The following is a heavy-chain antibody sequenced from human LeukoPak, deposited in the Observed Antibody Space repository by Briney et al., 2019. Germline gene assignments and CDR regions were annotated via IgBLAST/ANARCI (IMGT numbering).Heavy chain of an antibody. V-gene: IGHV4-59*08. CDR2: IYYSGST. D-gene: IGHD2-2*01. J-gene: IGHJ5*02. CDR1: GGSISSYY. CDR3: ARQRLNIVVVPAATYNWFDP. Sequence: SETLSLTCTVSGGSISSYYWSWIRQPPGKGLEWIGYIYYSGSTNYNPSLKSRVTISVDTSKNQFSLKLSSVTAADTAVYYCARQRLNIVVVPAATYNWFDPWGQGTLVTVSS.